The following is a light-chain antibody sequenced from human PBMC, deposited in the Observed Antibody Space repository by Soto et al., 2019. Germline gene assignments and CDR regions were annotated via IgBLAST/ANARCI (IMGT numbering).Light chain of an antibody. J-gene: IGKJ5*01. CDR2: GAS. CDR1: QSVSSN. CDR3: QQRSNWPPVT. V-gene: IGKV3-15*01. Sequence: EIMMTQSPATLSVSPGERVTLSCRASQSVSSNLAWYQQKPGQAPRLLVYGASTRATSIPARFSGSGSGTEFTLTISSLEPEDFAVYYCQQRSNWPPVTFGQGTRLEIK.